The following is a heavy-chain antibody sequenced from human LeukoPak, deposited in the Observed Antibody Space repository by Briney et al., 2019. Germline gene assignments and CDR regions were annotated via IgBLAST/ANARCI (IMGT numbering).Heavy chain of an antibody. CDR1: GFTFSSYG. D-gene: IGHD4-23*01. Sequence: GGSLRLSCAASGFTFSSYGMHWVRQAPGKGLEWVAVIWYDGSNKCYADSVKGRFTISRDNSKNTLYLQMNSLRAEDTAVYYCAKGPGDYYGGYVHYWGQGTLVTVSS. J-gene: IGHJ4*02. CDR2: IWYDGSNK. V-gene: IGHV3-33*06. CDR3: AKGPGDYYGGYVHY.